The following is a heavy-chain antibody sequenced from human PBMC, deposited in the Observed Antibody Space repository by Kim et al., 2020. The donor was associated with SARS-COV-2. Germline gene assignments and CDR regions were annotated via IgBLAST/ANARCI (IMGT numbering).Heavy chain of an antibody. V-gene: IGHV4-31*02. J-gene: IGHJ4*02. D-gene: IGHD1-26*01. CDR3: ARDRARGYSGSYGVDY. Sequence: SLKSRVTISVDTSKNQFSLKLSSVTAADTAVYYCARDRARGYSGSYGVDYWGQGTLVTVSS.